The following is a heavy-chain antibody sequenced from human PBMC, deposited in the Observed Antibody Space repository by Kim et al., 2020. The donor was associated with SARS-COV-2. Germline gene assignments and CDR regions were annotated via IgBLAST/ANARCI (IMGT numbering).Heavy chain of an antibody. D-gene: IGHD3-16*01. CDR1: GFTFSRFA. V-gene: IGHV3-23*01. Sequence: GGSLRLSCEGSGFTFSRFAISWVRQAPGREPEWVASVNNGANPYYADSVKGRFSVSSDNGKNTLYLQMDSLRAEDTALYYCAKDHESFGWPTFDYLGQG. J-gene: IGHJ4*02. CDR3: AKDHESFGWPTFDY. CDR2: VNNGANP.